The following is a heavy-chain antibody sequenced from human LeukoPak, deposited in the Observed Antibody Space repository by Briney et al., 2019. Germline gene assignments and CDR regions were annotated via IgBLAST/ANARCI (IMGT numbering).Heavy chain of an antibody. Sequence: ASVKVSCKASGFTFTSYDINWVRQASGQGLEWMGWMNPNNGNTGYAQKFQGWVTMTRDTSINTAYMELSRLRSDDTAVYYCARVRLSGNYYDYWGQGTLVTVAS. J-gene: IGHJ4*02. V-gene: IGHV1-8*01. CDR1: GFTFTSYD. D-gene: IGHD1-14*01. CDR2: MNPNNGNT. CDR3: ARVRLSGNYYDY.